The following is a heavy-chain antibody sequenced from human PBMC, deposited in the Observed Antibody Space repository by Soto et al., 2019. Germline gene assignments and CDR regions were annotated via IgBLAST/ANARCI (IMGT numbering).Heavy chain of an antibody. V-gene: IGHV1-8*01. CDR2: MNTNSGNT. CDR3: ARGPPSWWLRYFDY. D-gene: IGHD5-12*01. J-gene: IGHJ4*02. CDR1: GYTFTSYD. Sequence: ASVKVSCKASGYTFTSYDINWVRQATGQGLEWMGWMNTNSGNTGYAQKFQGRVTMTRNTSISTAYIELSSLRSEDTAVYYCARGPPSWWLRYFDYWGQGTLVTVSS.